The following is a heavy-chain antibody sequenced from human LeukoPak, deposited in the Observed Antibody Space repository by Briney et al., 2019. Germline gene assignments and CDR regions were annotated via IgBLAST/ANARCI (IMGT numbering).Heavy chain of an antibody. CDR1: GFTFSSYG. J-gene: IGHJ5*02. Sequence: PGGSLRLSCAASGFTFSSYGMHWVRQAPGKGLEWVAVISYDGSNKYYADSVTGRFTISRDNSKNTLYLQMNSLRAEDTAVYYCAKSHSTIFGVVIPLNWFDPWGQGTLVTVSS. V-gene: IGHV3-30*18. CDR2: ISYDGSNK. D-gene: IGHD3-3*01. CDR3: AKSHSTIFGVVIPLNWFDP.